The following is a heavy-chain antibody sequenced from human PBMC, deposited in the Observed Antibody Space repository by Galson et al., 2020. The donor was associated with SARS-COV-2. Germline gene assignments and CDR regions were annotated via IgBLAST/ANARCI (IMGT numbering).Heavy chain of an antibody. D-gene: IGHD4-17*01. CDR2: INHSGST. V-gene: IGHV4-34*01. CDR1: GGSFSGYY. J-gene: IGHJ6*02. Sequence: SETLSLTCAVYGGSFSGYYWSWIRQPPGKGLEWIGEINHSGSTNYNPSLKSRVTISVDTSKNQFSLKLSSVTAADTAVYYCARGETGVYDTVAFWVTSYYYYGMDVWGQGTTVTVSS. CDR3: ARGETGVYDTVAFWVTSYYYYGMDV.